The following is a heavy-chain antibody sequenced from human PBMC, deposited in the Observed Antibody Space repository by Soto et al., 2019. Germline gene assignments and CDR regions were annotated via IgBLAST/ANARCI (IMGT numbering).Heavy chain of an antibody. CDR2: IIPSLGIA. D-gene: IGHD4-17*01. CDR3: ARDVGMTTVTDEDY. V-gene: IGHV1-69*08. CDR1: GGTFSSYT. Sequence: QVQLVQSGAEVKKPGSSVKVSCKASGGTFSSYTISWVRQAPGQGLEWMGRIIPSLGIANYAQKFQGRVTITADKSTSTAYMELSSLRSEDTAVYYCARDVGMTTVTDEDYWGQGTLVTVSS. J-gene: IGHJ4*02.